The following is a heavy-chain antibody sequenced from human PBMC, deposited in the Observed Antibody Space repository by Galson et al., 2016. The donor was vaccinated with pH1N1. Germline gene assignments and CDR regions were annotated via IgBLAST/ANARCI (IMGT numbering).Heavy chain of an antibody. V-gene: IGHV3-30*02. CDR2: IHYDGSKT. Sequence: SLRLSCAASGSTFSNYGMHWVRQAPGKGLEWLSFIHYDGSKTYQLDSVKGRFTISRDNSKNTLYLQMNSLRAEDTAVYYCARDRRERPGYSSGWCGDYWGQGSLVTVSS. D-gene: IGHD6-19*01. CDR1: GSTFSNYG. CDR3: ARDRRERPGYSSGWCGDY. J-gene: IGHJ4*02.